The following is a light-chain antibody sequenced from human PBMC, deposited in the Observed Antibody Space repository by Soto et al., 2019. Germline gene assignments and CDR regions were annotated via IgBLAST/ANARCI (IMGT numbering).Light chain of an antibody. CDR1: KSVSSN. CDR3: QQYNNWPPA. CDR2: GAS. J-gene: IGKJ1*01. Sequence: EIVMTQSPATLSVSPGERATLSCRASKSVSSNLAWYQQKPGPAPRLLIYGASTRVTGMPARFSGSGSGTEFTLTISSLQSEDFAVYYCQQYNNWPPAFGQGTKVEI. V-gene: IGKV3-15*01.